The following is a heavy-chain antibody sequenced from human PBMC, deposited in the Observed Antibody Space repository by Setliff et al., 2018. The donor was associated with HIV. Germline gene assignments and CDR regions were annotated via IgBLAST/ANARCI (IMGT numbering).Heavy chain of an antibody. Sequence: SETLSLTCTVSGGSISSSSYYWGWIRQPPGKGLEWIGSIYYRGSTYYNPSLKSRVTISVDTSRNQFSLKLNSVTAADTAVYYCARVVITMVRGVISAWFDPWGQGTLVTVSS. J-gene: IGHJ5*02. V-gene: IGHV4-39*07. CDR2: IYYRGST. CDR1: GGSISSSSYY. D-gene: IGHD3-10*01. CDR3: ARVVITMVRGVISAWFDP.